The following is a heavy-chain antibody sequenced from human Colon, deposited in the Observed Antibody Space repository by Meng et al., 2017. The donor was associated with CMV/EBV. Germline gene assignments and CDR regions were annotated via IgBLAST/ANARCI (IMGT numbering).Heavy chain of an antibody. CDR2: IGLDSGSI. V-gene: IGHV3-9*01. D-gene: IGHD4-17*01. CDR1: GFTFDGYA. J-gene: IGHJ4*02. CDR3: ARHPVTNRRGSHFDY. Sequence: SLKISCSASGFTFDGYAMHWVRQAPGKGLEWVSGIGLDSGSIGYADSLKGRFTISIDNAKNSLYLQMNSLRAEDTAVYYCARHPVTNRRGSHFDYWGQGTLVTVSS.